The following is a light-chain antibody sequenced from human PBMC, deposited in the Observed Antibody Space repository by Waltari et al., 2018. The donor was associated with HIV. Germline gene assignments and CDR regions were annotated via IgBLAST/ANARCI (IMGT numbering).Light chain of an antibody. J-gene: IGKJ1*01. V-gene: IGKV3-20*01. Sequence: RRATQSISNDCVAWYQQRAGKPPSRLIYGASSRATGIPDRFSGSGSGTDFTLTISRLEPEDFAVYYCHQYGSSPPKTFGQGTKVEIK. CDR3: HQYGSSPPKT. CDR2: GAS. CDR1: QSISNDC.